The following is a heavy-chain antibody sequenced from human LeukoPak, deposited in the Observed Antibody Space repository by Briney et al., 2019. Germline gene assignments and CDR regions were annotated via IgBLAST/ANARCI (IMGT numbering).Heavy chain of an antibody. D-gene: IGHD3-3*01. J-gene: IGHJ5*02. CDR1: GFTLSSYW. CDR3: ARISRGLRGWFDP. CDR2: IKQDGSEK. V-gene: IGHV3-7*01. Sequence: PGGSLRLSCAASGFTLSSYWMSSVRQAPGKGLEGVANIKQDGSEKYYVDSVNGRFTISRDNAKNSLYLQMNSLRAEDTAVYYCARISRGLRGWFDPWGQGTLVTVSS.